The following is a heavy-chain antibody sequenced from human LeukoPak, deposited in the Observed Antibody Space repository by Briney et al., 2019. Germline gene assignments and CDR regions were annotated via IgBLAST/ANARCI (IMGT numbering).Heavy chain of an antibody. V-gene: IGHV3-48*01. CDR2: ISSSSSTV. Sequence: PGGSLRLSCAASGFTFSSYSMNWVRQAPGEGLEWVSYISSSSSTVYYADSVKGRFTISRDNAKNSLYLQMNSLRAEDTAVYYCARDTAYSNPPDYMDVWGKGTTVTVSS. CDR1: GFTFSSYS. D-gene: IGHD4-11*01. CDR3: ARDTAYSNPPDYMDV. J-gene: IGHJ6*03.